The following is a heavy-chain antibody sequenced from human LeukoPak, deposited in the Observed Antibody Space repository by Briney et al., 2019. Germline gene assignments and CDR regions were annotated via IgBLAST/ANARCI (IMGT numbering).Heavy chain of an antibody. J-gene: IGHJ6*03. CDR3: ARVETSAWSTSYYYYFHMDV. V-gene: IGHV4-59*01. D-gene: IGHD6-19*01. Sequence: PSETLSLTCTVSGGSISRYSWSWIRKPPGKGLEWIGYIYSSGSTNYKPSLKSRVTISIDTAKNQFSLKLNSVTAADTAMYYCARVETSAWSTSYYYYFHMDVWGKGTTVTISS. CDR2: IYSSGST. CDR1: GGSISRYS.